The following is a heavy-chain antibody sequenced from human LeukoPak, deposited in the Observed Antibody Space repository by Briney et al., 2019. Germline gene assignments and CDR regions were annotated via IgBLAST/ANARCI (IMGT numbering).Heavy chain of an antibody. CDR2: INHSGST. V-gene: IGHV4-34*01. CDR1: GGSFSGYY. D-gene: IGHD1-1*01. J-gene: IGHJ4*02. Sequence: SETLSLTCAVYGGSFSGYYWSWIRQPPGKGLEWIGEINHSGSTNYNPSLKSRVTISMDTSKNQFSLKLSSVTAADTALYYCAREGNGGDYWGQGTLVTVSS. CDR3: AREGNGGDY.